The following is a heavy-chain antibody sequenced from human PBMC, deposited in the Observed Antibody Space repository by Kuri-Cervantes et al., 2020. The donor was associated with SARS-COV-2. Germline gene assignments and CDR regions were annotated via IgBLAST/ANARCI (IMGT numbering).Heavy chain of an antibody. Sequence: GESLKISCAASGFTFSSYSMSWVRQAPGKGLEWVANIKRDRSEKYYVDSVKGRFTISRDNAKNSLYLQMNSLRAEDTAVYYCAKGDLDRSDHFDYWGQGTLVTVSS. D-gene: IGHD3-16*02. CDR2: IKRDRSEK. CDR1: GFTFSSYS. CDR3: AKGDLDRSDHFDY. V-gene: IGHV3-7*03. J-gene: IGHJ4*02.